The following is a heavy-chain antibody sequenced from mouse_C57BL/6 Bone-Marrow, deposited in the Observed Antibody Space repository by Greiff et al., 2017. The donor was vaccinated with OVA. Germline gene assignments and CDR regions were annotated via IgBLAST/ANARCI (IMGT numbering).Heavy chain of an antibody. D-gene: IGHD2-2*01. CDR1: GYAFTNYL. CDR3: ARYEVTYWYFDV. Sequence: QVQLKQSGAELVRPGTSVKVSCKASGYAFTNYLIEWVKQRPGQGLEWIGVINPGSGGTNYNEKFKGKATLTADKSSSTAYMQLSSLTSEDSAVYFCARYEVTYWYFDVWGTGTTVTVSS. J-gene: IGHJ1*03. V-gene: IGHV1-54*01. CDR2: INPGSGGT.